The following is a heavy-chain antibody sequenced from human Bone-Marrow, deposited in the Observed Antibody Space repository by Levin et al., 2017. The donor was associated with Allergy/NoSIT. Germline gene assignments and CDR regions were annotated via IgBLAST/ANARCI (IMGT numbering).Heavy chain of an antibody. D-gene: IGHD3-10*01. CDR1: GYTFSGYY. CDR3: ARALWFGELRFGPSDY. CDR2: INPKSGGT. Sequence: ASVKVSCKASGYTFSGYYMHWVRQAPGQGPEWMGWINPKSGGTHYAQKFQGRVTMTSDTSISTAYMELSRLRSDDTAMYYCARALWFGELRFGPSDYWGQGTLVTVSS. J-gene: IGHJ4*02. V-gene: IGHV1-2*02.